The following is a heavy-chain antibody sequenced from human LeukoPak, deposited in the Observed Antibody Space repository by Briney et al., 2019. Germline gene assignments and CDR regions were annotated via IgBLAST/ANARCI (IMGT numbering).Heavy chain of an antibody. D-gene: IGHD3-10*01. CDR1: GGSFSGYY. Sequence: SGTLSLTCAVYGGSFSGYYWSWIRQPPGKGLEWIGYIYYSGSTNYNPSLKSRVTISVDTSKNQFSLKLTSVTAADTAVYYCARDFPEGNGAITMLRGVRLHRRTYFDYWGQGTLVTVSS. J-gene: IGHJ4*02. CDR3: ARDFPEGNGAITMLRGVRLHRRTYFDY. CDR2: IYYSGST. V-gene: IGHV4-59*12.